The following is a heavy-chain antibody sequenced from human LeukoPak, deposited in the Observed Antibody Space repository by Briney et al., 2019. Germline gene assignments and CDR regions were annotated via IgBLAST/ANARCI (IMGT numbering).Heavy chain of an antibody. D-gene: IGHD3-3*01. CDR2: ISYDGSNK. J-gene: IGHJ4*02. V-gene: IGHV3-30*01. CDR1: GLTFSSYA. CDR3: ANERGGRFLEWLDLDY. Sequence: ARSLRLSCVASGLTFSSYAMHWVRQAPGKGLEWIAVISYDGSNKYYADSVKGRFTISRDNSKNTLYLQMNSLRAEDTAVYYCANERGGRFLEWLDLDYWGQGTLVTVSS.